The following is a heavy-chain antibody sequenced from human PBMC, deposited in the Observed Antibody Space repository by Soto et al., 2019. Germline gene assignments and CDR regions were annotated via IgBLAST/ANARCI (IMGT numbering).Heavy chain of an antibody. Sequence: QVQLLESGGGVVQPGRSLRLSCAASGFTFSSYGMHWFRQAPGKGLEWVAVISYDGSNKYYADSVKGRFTISRDNSKNTLYLQMNSLRAEDTGVYYCAKMRLGSSGWYEYYYFYGMDVWGQGTTVTVSS. CDR2: ISYDGSNK. V-gene: IGHV3-30*18. CDR1: GFTFSSYG. J-gene: IGHJ6*02. CDR3: AKMRLGSSGWYEYYYFYGMDV. D-gene: IGHD6-19*01.